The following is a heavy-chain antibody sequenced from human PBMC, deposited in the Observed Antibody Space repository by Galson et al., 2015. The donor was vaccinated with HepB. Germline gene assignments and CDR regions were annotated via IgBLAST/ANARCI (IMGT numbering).Heavy chain of an antibody. CDR1: GYSFTSYW. V-gene: IGHV5-51*03. CDR2: IYPGDSDT. D-gene: IGHD6-13*01. Sequence: QSGAEVKKPGESLKISCKGSGYSFTSYWIGWVRQMPGKGLEWMGIIYPGDSDTRYSPSFQGQVTISADKSISTAYLQWSSLKASDTAMYYCAILQGWAAVSSPAFDIWGQGTMVTVSS. CDR3: AILQGWAAVSSPAFDI. J-gene: IGHJ3*02.